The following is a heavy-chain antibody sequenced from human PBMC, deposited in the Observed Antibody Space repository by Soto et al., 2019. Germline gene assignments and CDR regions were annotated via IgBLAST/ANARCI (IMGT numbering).Heavy chain of an antibody. CDR3: ATLGGNLGAFDY. V-gene: IGHV3-15*01. CDR1: GFTFSNAW. Sequence: EVQLVESGGGLVKPGGSLRLSCAASGFTFSNAWMSWVRQAPGKGLECVGRIKSRADGGTADHAAPVKGRFAISRDDSKNTLYLQMNSLKTEDTAVYYCATLGGNLGAFDYWGQGTLVTVSS. D-gene: IGHD3-16*01. CDR2: IKSRADGGTA. J-gene: IGHJ4*02.